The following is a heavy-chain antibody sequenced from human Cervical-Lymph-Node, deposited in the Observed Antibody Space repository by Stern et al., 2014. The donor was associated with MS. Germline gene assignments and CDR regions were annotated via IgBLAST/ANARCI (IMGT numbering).Heavy chain of an antibody. J-gene: IGHJ6*02. CDR3: TRGVRGNDYYGMDV. CDR1: GFTFGDYD. CDR2: IRGKAYGGTT. V-gene: IGHV3-49*03. Sequence: EVQLVESGGGLVQPGRSLRLSCTASGFTFGDYDMSWFRQAPGKGLVWVGFIRGKAYGGTTDYAASVRGRFTISRDDSKSIAYLQMNSLKIEDAGVYYCTRGVRGNDYYGMDVWGQGTTVTVSS. D-gene: IGHD3-10*01.